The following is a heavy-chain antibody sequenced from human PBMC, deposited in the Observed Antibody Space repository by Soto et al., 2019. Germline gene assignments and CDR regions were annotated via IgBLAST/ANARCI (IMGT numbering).Heavy chain of an antibody. J-gene: IGHJ6*02. CDR1: GAPIAVFY. CDR2: LYYTGNT. Sequence: QLQESGPGVVKPSETLSLTCTVSGAPIAVFYWTWIRQAPGKGLEWIGYLYYTGNTNYSPSLKXRVAMSMDTSKKHFYLTLTSATAADTAVYFCARGGSEGGLDIWGQGTTVTVSS. D-gene: IGHD3-10*01. CDR3: ARGGSEGGLDI. V-gene: IGHV4-59*01.